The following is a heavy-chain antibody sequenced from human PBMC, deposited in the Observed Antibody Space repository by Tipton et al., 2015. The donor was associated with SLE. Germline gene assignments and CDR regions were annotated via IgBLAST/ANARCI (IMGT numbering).Heavy chain of an antibody. J-gene: IGHJ4*02. Sequence: TLSLTCTVSGGSISSYHWSWIRQPPGKGLEWIGYIYYSGSTNYNPSLKSRVTISVDTSKNQFSRKLSSVTAADTAVYYCARDLRPYSSSWYWFDYWGQGTLVTVSS. V-gene: IGHV4-59*01. CDR2: IYYSGST. CDR3: ARDLRPYSSSWYWFDY. CDR1: GGSISSYH. D-gene: IGHD6-13*01.